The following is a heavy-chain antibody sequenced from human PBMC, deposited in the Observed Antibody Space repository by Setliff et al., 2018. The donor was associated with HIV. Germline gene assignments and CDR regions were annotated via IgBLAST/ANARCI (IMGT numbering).Heavy chain of an antibody. D-gene: IGHD3-3*01. CDR2: IQSRTDGGTI. Sequence: GGSLRLSCTASGFTFSYAWMSWVRQAPGKGLEWVGRIQSRTDGGTIDYAAAVKGRFTISRDDSKNTLYLQMNSLRPEDTAVYYCARAPSSYDFWSGYYYYYMDVWGKGTTVTVSS. V-gene: IGHV3-15*05. CDR1: GFTFSYAW. CDR3: ARAPSSYDFWSGYYYYYMDV. J-gene: IGHJ6*03.